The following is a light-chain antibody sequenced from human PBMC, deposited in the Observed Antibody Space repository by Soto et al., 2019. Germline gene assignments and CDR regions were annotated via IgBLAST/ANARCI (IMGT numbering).Light chain of an antibody. CDR2: EVT. J-gene: IGLJ1*01. Sequence: QSVLTQPASASGSLGQSITISCTRPSSVAWSFNFVSWYQQHPDKAPQVLIYEVTKRPPGVSNRFSGSKSGNTASLTISGLQADDEADYYCCSDAGSSSYVFGTGTKVTVL. CDR3: CSDAGSSSYV. V-gene: IGLV2-23*02. CDR1: SSVAWSFNF.